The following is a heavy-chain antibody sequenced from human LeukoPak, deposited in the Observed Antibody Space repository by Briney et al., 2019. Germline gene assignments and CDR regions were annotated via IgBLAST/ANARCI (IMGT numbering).Heavy chain of an antibody. CDR1: GFTFSSYS. D-gene: IGHD6-13*01. J-gene: IGHJ4*02. CDR2: ISSSSSTI. Sequence: QPGGSLRLSCAASGFTFSSYSMNWVRQAPGKGLEWVSYISSSSSTIYYADSVKGRFTISRDNSKNTLYLQMNSLRAEDTAVYYCAKDITRRSLGGAAAADYWGQGTLVTVSS. V-gene: IGHV3-48*01. CDR3: AKDITRRSLGGAAAADY.